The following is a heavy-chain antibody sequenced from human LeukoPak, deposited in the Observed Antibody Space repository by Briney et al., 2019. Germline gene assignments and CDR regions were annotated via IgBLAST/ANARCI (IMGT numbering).Heavy chain of an antibody. Sequence: GASVKVSCKASGYTFTGYYMHWVRQAPGQGLEWMGRINPNSGGTNYAQKFQGRATMTRDTSISTAYMELSRLRSDDTAVYYCARDRGDFWSGYYPYYFDYWGQGTLVTVSS. CDR1: GYTFTGYY. D-gene: IGHD3-3*01. V-gene: IGHV1-2*06. CDR3: ARDRGDFWSGYYPYYFDY. J-gene: IGHJ4*02. CDR2: INPNSGGT.